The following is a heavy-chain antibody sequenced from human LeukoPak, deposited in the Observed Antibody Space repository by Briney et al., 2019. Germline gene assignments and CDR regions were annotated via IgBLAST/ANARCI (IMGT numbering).Heavy chain of an antibody. CDR3: ARGKRGVGDSYSYFDY. V-gene: IGHV3-74*01. J-gene: IGHJ4*02. Sequence: QPGGSLRLSCTASGFTLFDYWLHWVRQAPGEGLVWVSRINRDGRSAGYADFVRGRFSISRDNAKNTVSLQMDNLRVEDTAVYFCARGKRGVGDSYSYFDYWGQGALVTVSS. CDR2: INRDGRSA. CDR1: GFTLFDYW. D-gene: IGHD2-21*02.